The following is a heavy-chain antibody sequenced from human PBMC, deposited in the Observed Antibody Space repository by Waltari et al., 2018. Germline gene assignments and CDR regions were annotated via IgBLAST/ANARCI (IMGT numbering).Heavy chain of an antibody. CDR1: GGSISSGSYY. Sequence: QVQLQESGPGLVKPSQTLSLTCTVSGGSISSGSYYWSWIRQPAGKGLEWIGYIYTSGGTNYNPSLKSRVTISVDTSKNQFSLKLSSVTAADTAVYYCARKSGWYGGAFDYWGQGTLVTVSS. D-gene: IGHD6-19*01. CDR2: IYTSGGT. V-gene: IGHV4-61*09. J-gene: IGHJ4*02. CDR3: ARKSGWYGGAFDY.